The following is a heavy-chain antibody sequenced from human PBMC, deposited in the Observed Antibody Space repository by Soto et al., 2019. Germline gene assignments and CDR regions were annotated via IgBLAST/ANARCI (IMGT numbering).Heavy chain of an antibody. D-gene: IGHD3-22*01. V-gene: IGHV3-23*01. CDR2: ISGSAGST. Sequence: DVQLLESGGGLVQPGGSLRLSCAASGFTFSNYAINWVRQAPGKGLEWVSEISGSAGSTYYADSVKGRFTISRDNSKNTLDLQMNSLRAKDTAVYYCAKGSPVGSYYVSSVFGYWGQGTLGTV. CDR3: AKGSPVGSYYVSSVFGY. J-gene: IGHJ4*02. CDR1: GFTFSNYA.